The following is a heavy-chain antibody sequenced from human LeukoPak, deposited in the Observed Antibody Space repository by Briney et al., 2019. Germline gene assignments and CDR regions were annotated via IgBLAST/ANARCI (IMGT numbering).Heavy chain of an antibody. Sequence: SETLSLTCAVYGGSFGGYYWSWIRQPPGKGLEWIGEINHSGSTNYNPSLKSRVTISVDTSKNQFSLKLSSVTAADTAVYYCASGFGDYYVGDAFDIWGQGTMVTVSS. CDR3: ASGFGDYYVGDAFDI. CDR2: INHSGST. J-gene: IGHJ3*02. V-gene: IGHV4-34*01. D-gene: IGHD4-17*01. CDR1: GGSFGGYY.